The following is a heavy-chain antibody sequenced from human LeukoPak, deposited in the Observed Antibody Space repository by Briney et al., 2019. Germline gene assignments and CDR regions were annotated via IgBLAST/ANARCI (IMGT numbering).Heavy chain of an antibody. CDR2: ISGSGGST. V-gene: IGHV3-23*01. D-gene: IGHD3-3*01. CDR3: AKGDLRFLEWSYFDY. CDR1: GFTFSSYA. J-gene: IGHJ4*02. Sequence: GGSLRLSCAASGFTFSSYAKSWVRQAPGKGLEWVSAISGSGGSTYYADSVKGRFTISRDNSKNTLYLQMNSLRAEDTAVYYCAKGDLRFLEWSYFDYWGQGTLVTVSS.